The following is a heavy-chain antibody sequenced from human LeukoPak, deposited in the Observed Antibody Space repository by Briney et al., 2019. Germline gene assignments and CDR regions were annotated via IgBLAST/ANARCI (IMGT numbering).Heavy chain of an antibody. CDR2: IYYSGST. D-gene: IGHD3-22*01. J-gene: IGHJ5*02. V-gene: IGHV4-31*03. CDR1: GGSISSGGYY. CDR3: ARDTRIVVANWFDP. Sequence: SETLSLTCTVSGGSISSGGYYWSWIRQHPGKGLEWIGYIYYSGSTYYNPSLKSRVTISVDTSKNQFSLKLSSVTAADTAVYYCARDTRIVVANWFDPWGQGTLVTVSS.